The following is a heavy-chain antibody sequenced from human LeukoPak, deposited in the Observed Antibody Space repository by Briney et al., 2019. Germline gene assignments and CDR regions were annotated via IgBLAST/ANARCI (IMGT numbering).Heavy chain of an antibody. J-gene: IGHJ3*02. CDR3: ARDRYYYDSSSYFSAFDT. V-gene: IGHV4-4*07. Sequence: SETLSLTCTVSGGSISSYYWSWIRQPPGKGLEWIGRVFTSGIISGNTNYNPSLKSRVTMSVDSSNNQFSLKLRSVTSADTAVYYCARDRYYYDSSSYFSAFDTWGQGTMVTVSS. CDR1: GGSISSYY. D-gene: IGHD3-22*01. CDR2: VFTSGIISGNT.